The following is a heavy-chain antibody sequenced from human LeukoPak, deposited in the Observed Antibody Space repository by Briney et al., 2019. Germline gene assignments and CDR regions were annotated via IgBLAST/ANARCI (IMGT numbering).Heavy chain of an antibody. D-gene: IGHD6-13*01. CDR1: GGSFSGYY. CDR3: ARARPGAAGTRWFDP. CDR2: INHSGST. J-gene: IGHJ5*02. Sequence: PSETLSLTCTVYGGSFSGYYWSWIRQSPGKGLEWIGEINHSGSTNYNPSLKSRVTISVDTSKNQFSLKLSSVTAADTAVYYCARARPGAAGTRWFDPWGQGTLVTVSS. V-gene: IGHV4-34*01.